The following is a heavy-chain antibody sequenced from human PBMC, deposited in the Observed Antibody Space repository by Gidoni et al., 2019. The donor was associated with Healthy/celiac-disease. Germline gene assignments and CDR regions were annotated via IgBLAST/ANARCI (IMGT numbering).Heavy chain of an antibody. CDR2: INHSGST. V-gene: IGHV4-34*01. CDR3: ARVGYCSSTSCYRGGWFDP. CDR1: GGSFSGYY. D-gene: IGHD2-2*02. Sequence: QVQLQPWGAGLLKPSETLSLTCAVYGGSFSGYYGRWLRQPPGKGLAWSGEINHSGSTNYNPALKSRVTISGDTSMNHFSRKLSSVTAADTAVYYCARVGYCSSTSCYRGGWFDPWGQGTLVTVSS. J-gene: IGHJ5*02.